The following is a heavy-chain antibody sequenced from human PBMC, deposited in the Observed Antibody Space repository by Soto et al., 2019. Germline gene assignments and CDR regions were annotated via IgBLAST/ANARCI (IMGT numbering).Heavy chain of an antibody. CDR1: GYTFTSYD. Sequence: ASVKVSCKASGYTFTSYDINWVRQATGQGLEWMGWMNPNSGNTGYAQKFQGRVTMTRNTSISTAYMELSSLRSEDTAVYYCARRGYSGYDWGYYYNAMDVWGQGTTVTVSS. J-gene: IGHJ6*02. CDR3: ARRGYSGYDWGYYYNAMDV. CDR2: MNPNSGNT. D-gene: IGHD5-12*01. V-gene: IGHV1-8*01.